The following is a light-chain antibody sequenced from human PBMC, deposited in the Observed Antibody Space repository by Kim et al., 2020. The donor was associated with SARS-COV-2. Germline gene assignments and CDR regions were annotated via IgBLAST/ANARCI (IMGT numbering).Light chain of an antibody. CDR1: SGHSRYV. Sequence: ASVKLTCTLSSGHSRYVIAWHQQQPEKGPRYLMKLSSDGSHSKGDGIPDRFSGSSSGAERYLTISSLQSEDEADYYCQTWGTGIRVFGGGTQLTVL. J-gene: IGLJ3*02. CDR3: QTWGTGIRV. V-gene: IGLV4-69*01. CDR2: LSSDGSH.